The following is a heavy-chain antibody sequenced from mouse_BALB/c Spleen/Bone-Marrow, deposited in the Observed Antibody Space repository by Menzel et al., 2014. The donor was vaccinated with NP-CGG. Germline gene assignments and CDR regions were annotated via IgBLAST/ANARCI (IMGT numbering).Heavy chain of an antibody. V-gene: IGHV5-6-4*01. CDR3: TRDLYGGYSYYAMDY. D-gene: IGHD2-3*01. CDR1: GFTFSSYT. CDR2: ISSVGIYT. J-gene: IGHJ4*01. Sequence: EVQLQQSGGGLVKPGGSLKLSCAASGFTFSSYTMSWVRQTPEKRLEWVATISSVGIYTYYPDSMKGRFTISRDNAKNTLYLQMSSLKSEDTAMYYCTRDLYGGYSYYAMDYWGQGTSVTVSS.